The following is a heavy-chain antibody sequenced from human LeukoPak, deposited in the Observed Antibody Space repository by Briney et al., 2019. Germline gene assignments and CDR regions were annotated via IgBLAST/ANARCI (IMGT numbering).Heavy chain of an antibody. J-gene: IGHJ5*02. CDR3: ARRLGDSSGYSWLLDP. Sequence: GASVKVSFEASGYTFTGYYMHWVRQAPGQRLEWMAWINPNSGGTNYAQKFQGRVTMTRDTSISTAYMELSRLRSDDTAVYYCARRLGDSSGYSWLLDPWGQGTLVTVSS. CDR2: INPNSGGT. V-gene: IGHV1-2*02. CDR1: GYTFTGYY. D-gene: IGHD3-22*01.